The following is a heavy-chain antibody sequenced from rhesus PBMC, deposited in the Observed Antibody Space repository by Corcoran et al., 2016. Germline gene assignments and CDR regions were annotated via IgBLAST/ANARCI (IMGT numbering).Heavy chain of an antibody. Sequence: QVQLQESGPGVVKPSETLSLTCAVSGGSISGYYLWSWIRQPPGKGLEWIGYIYGGSGSTSYNPSLRSRVIISLDTSKNQFSLKLSSVTAADTAVYYCARYGIAAAPDDAFDFWGQGLRVTVSS. V-gene: IGHV4-143*01. CDR3: ARYGIAAAPDDAFDF. CDR1: GGSISGYYL. CDR2: IYGGSGST. J-gene: IGHJ3*01. D-gene: IGHD6-25*01.